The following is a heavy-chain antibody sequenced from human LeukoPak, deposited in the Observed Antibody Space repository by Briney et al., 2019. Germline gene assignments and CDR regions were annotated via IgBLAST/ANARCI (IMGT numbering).Heavy chain of an antibody. Sequence: GESLKISCKGSGYSFTSYWIGWVRQMPGKGLEWMGIIYPGDSDTRYSPSFQGRVTISADKSISTAYLQWSSPKASDTAMYYRARGGTGSSGYFDYYFDYWGQGTLVTVSS. CDR1: GYSFTSYW. CDR3: ARGGTGSSGYFDYYFDY. CDR2: IYPGDSDT. J-gene: IGHJ4*02. V-gene: IGHV5-51*01. D-gene: IGHD3-22*01.